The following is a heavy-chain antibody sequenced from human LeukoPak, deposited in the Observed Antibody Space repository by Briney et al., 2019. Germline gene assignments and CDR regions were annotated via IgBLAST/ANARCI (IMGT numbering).Heavy chain of an antibody. Sequence: GGSLRLSCAASGFTFSSYAMSWVRQAPGKGLEWVSAISGSGGSTYYADSVKGRFTISRDNSKNTLYLQMNSLRAEDTAVYYRAKDDSLVEQQHDYWGQGTLVTVSS. D-gene: IGHD6-13*01. J-gene: IGHJ4*02. CDR1: GFTFSSYA. V-gene: IGHV3-23*01. CDR3: AKDDSLVEQQHDY. CDR2: ISGSGGST.